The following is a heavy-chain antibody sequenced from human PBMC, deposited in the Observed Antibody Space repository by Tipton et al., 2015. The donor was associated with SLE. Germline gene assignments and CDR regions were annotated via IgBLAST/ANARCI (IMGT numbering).Heavy chain of an antibody. J-gene: IGHJ2*01. CDR1: GGSISSYY. CDR2: IYYSGST. V-gene: IGHV4-59*12. D-gene: IGHD7-27*01. Sequence: TLSLTCTVSGGSISSYYWSWIRQPPGKGLEWIGYIYYSGSTNYNPSLKSRVTISVDTSKNQFSLKLSSVTAADTAVYYCAREKVLGRYFDLWGRGTLVTVSS. CDR3: AREKVLGRYFDL.